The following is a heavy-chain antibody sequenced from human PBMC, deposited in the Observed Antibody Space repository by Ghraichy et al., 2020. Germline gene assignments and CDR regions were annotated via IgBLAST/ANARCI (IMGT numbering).Heavy chain of an antibody. Sequence: GSLRLSCTVSGGSISSFYWRWIRQPAGKGLEWIGRISASGSTNYNPSLRSRVTMSVDTPKNKFSLDLRSVTSADTAVYYCARVRGDGVHWYFDLWGRGTLVTVSS. D-gene: IGHD3-10*01. J-gene: IGHJ2*01. CDR2: ISASGST. V-gene: IGHV4-4*07. CDR3: ARVRGDGVHWYFDL. CDR1: GGSISSFY.